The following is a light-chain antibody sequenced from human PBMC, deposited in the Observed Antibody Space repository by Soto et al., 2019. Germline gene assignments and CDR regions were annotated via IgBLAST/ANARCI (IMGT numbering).Light chain of an antibody. J-gene: IGKJ1*01. V-gene: IGKV3-15*01. Sequence: EIVLTQSPATLSGSRGGIATLSCSASQSFISNLAWYQHKPGQAPRLLIYGASTRATGIPARFSGSGSGTEFALIISSRQSEDFAVYYCQQYNNCPRTFGQGTKVEIK. CDR2: GAS. CDR1: QSFISN. CDR3: QQYNNCPRT.